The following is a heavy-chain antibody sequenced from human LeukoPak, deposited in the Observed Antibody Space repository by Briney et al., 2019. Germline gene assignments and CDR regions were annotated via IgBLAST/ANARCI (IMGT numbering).Heavy chain of an antibody. Sequence: ASVKVSCKAPGYTFTGYYMHWVRQAPGQGLEWMGWINPNSGGTNYAQKFQGRVTMTRDTSISTAYMELSRLRSDDTAVYYCARAVLLGTDFDYWGQGTLVTISS. CDR3: ARAVLLGTDFDY. V-gene: IGHV1-2*02. CDR1: GYTFTGYY. J-gene: IGHJ4*02. D-gene: IGHD5-18*01. CDR2: INPNSGGT.